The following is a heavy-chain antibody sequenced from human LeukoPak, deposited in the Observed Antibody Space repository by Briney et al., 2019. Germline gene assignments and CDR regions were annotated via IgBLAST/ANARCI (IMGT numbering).Heavy chain of an antibody. V-gene: IGHV4-39*01. Sequence: SETLSLTCTVSGGSISSSSYYWGWIRQPPGKGLEWIGSIYYSGSTYYNPSLKSRVTISVDTSKNQFSLKLSSVTAANTAVYYCASTLRGGNYDYVWGSPYDAFDIWGQGTMVTVSS. D-gene: IGHD3-16*01. CDR1: GGSISSSSYY. CDR2: IYYSGST. J-gene: IGHJ3*02. CDR3: ASTLRGGNYDYVWGSPYDAFDI.